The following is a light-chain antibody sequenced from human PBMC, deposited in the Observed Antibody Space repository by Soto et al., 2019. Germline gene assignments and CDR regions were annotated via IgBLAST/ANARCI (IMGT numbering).Light chain of an antibody. V-gene: IGLV1-51*01. Sequence: QSVLTQPPSVSAAPGQKVTISCSGSSSNIGSNSVSWYQHLPGTAPKLLIYDNNKRPSGIPDRFSGSKSGTSATLGITGLQTGDEADYCCGTWDSSLSAGVFGGGTKLTVL. CDR3: GTWDSSLSAGV. J-gene: IGLJ2*01. CDR1: SSNIGSNS. CDR2: DNN.